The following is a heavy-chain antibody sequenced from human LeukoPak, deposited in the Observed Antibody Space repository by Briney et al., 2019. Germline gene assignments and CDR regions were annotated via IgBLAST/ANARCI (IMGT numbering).Heavy chain of an antibody. Sequence: SQTLSLTCTVSGGSISSGDYYWSWIRQPPGKGLEWIGYIYYSGSTYYNPSLKSRVTISVDTSKNQFSLKLSSVTAADTAVYYCARDRVGAPHFDCWGQGTLVTVSS. CDR2: IYYSGST. D-gene: IGHD1-26*01. J-gene: IGHJ4*02. CDR1: GGSISSGDYY. CDR3: ARDRVGAPHFDC. V-gene: IGHV4-30-4*01.